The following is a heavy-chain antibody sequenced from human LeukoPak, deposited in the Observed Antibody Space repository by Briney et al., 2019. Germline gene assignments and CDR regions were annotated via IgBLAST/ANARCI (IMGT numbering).Heavy chain of an antibody. D-gene: IGHD7-27*01. CDR2: ITDSGRST. V-gene: IGHV3-23*01. CDR3: AKDKAAWGSGEYFDY. Sequence: GGSLRLSCAASGLTFSSYAMAWVRQAPGKGLEWVSSITDSGRSTYYADSVKGRFTISRDNSKNTLYLQMNSLRAEDTAVYYCAKDKAAWGSGEYFDYWGQGTLVTVSS. J-gene: IGHJ4*02. CDR1: GLTFSSYA.